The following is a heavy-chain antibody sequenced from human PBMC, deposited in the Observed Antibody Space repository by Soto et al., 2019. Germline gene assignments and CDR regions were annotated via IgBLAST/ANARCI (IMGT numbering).Heavy chain of an antibody. CDR2: ISAHNGNT. V-gene: IGHV1-18*01. CDR3: ARGGDGVY. D-gene: IGHD3-16*01. Sequence: QVHLVQSGAEVKKPGASVKVSCKGSGYGFTTYGITWVRQAPGQGLEWMAWISAHNGNTNYAQKLQGRVTVTRDTSTSTANMEMRSLRSDDTAVYYCARGGDGVYWGQGALVTVSS. J-gene: IGHJ4*02. CDR1: GYGFTTYG.